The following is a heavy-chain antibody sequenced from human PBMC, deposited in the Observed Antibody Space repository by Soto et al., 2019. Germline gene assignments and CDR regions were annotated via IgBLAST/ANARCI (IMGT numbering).Heavy chain of an antibody. D-gene: IGHD3-3*01. CDR2: IWYDGSNK. CDR3: AREFGVVTNFDY. V-gene: IGHV3-33*01. J-gene: IGHJ4*02. CDR1: GFTFSSYG. Sequence: GGSLRLSCAASGFTFSSYGMHWVRQAPGKGLEWVAVIWYDGSNKYYADSVKGRFTISRDNSKNTLYLQMNSLRAEDTAVYYCAREFGVVTNFDYWGQGTLVTVS.